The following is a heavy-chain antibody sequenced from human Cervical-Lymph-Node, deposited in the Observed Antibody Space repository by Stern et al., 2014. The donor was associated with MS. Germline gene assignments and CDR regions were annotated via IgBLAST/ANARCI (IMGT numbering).Heavy chain of an antibody. CDR3: MGVGDAMDV. Sequence: VQLVESGGGVVQPGRSLRLSCAASGFSISSLGMNWGRQAPGKGLEWGGVRAFVGRNKKEGDDVRDRFSISSDNSNNTMYLQMNSLRPEDTAVYYCMGVGDAMDVWGQGTTVIVS. CDR1: GFSISSLG. V-gene: IGHV3-30*03. J-gene: IGHJ6*02. CDR2: RAFVGRNK.